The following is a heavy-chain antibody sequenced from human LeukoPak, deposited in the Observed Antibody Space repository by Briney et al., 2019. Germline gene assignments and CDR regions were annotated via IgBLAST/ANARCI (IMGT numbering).Heavy chain of an antibody. CDR3: ATSREGSYSPMDV. V-gene: IGHV1-69*05. CDR1: GGTFSSYA. Sequence: SVKVSCKASGGTFSSYAISWVRQAPGQGLEWMGGIIPIFGTANYAQKFQGRVTITTDESTSTAYMELSSLRSEDTAMYYCATSREGSYSPMDVWGQGTTVTVSS. D-gene: IGHD1-26*01. J-gene: IGHJ6*02. CDR2: IIPIFGTA.